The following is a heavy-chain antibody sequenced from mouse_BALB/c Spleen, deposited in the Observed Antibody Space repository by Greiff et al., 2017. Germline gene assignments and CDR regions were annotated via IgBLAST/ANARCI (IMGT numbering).Heavy chain of an antibody. CDR1: GFTFSSYG. Sequence: EVNVVESGGDLVKPGGSLKLSCAASGFTFSSYGMSWVRQTPDKRLEWVATISSGGSYTYYPDSVKGRFTISRDNAKNTLYLQMSSLKSEDTAMYYCARTSYYGNYGDYAMDYWGQGTSVTVSS. CDR2: ISSGGSYT. D-gene: IGHD2-10*01. CDR3: ARTSYYGNYGDYAMDY. V-gene: IGHV5-6*01. J-gene: IGHJ4*01.